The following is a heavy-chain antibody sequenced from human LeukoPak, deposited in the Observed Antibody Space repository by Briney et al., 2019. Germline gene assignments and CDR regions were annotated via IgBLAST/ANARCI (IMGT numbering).Heavy chain of an antibody. V-gene: IGHV1-69*13. CDR3: ARGRDSVRFLEWLELDY. CDR1: GYTFTGYY. J-gene: IGHJ4*02. CDR2: IIPIFGTA. Sequence: SVKVSCKASGYTFTGYYMHWVRQAPGQGLEWMGGIIPIFGTANYAQKFQGRVTITADESTSTAYMELSSLRSEDTAVYYCARGRDSVRFLEWLELDYWGQGTLVTVSS. D-gene: IGHD3-3*01.